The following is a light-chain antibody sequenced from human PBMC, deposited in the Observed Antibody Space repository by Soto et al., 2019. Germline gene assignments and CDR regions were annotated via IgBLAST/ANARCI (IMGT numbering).Light chain of an antibody. Sequence: EIVLTQSPATLSLSPGERPTLSCRASQSVSSYLAWYQQKPRQAPKLLIYDASNRATGIPARFSGSRSGTDITLTITSLEPEDFAVYYCQQRSHWPRTFGQGTKVEIK. CDR1: QSVSSY. CDR2: DAS. V-gene: IGKV3-11*01. CDR3: QQRSHWPRT. J-gene: IGKJ1*01.